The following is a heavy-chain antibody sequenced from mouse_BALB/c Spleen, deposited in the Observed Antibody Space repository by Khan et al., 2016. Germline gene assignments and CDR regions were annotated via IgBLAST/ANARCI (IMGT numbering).Heavy chain of an antibody. CDR1: GYTFTIYT. Sequence: QVQLKQSGAELARPGASVKLSCKASGYTFTIYTMHWVKQRPGQGLEWIGYINPSSGYTNYNQKFKDKATLTADKSSSTAYMQLRSLTSEDSAVYYWARSRRMGGKYLFDYWGQGTTLTVSS. V-gene: IGHV1-4*01. CDR3: ARSRRMGGKYLFDY. CDR2: INPSSGYT. D-gene: IGHD2-1*01. J-gene: IGHJ2*01.